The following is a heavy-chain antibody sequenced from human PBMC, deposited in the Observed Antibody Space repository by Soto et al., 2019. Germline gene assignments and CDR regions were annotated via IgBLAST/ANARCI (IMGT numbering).Heavy chain of an antibody. D-gene: IGHD2-2*01. CDR3: ARVIVVVPAAKGPRYYFDY. CDR2: IIPIFGTA. J-gene: IGHJ4*02. CDR1: GGTFSSYA. Sequence: GASVKVSCKASGGTFSSYAISWVRQAPGQGLEWMGGIIPIFGTANYAQKFQGRVTITADESTSTAYMELSSLRSEDTAVYYCARVIVVVPAAKGPRYYFDYWGQGTLVTVSS. V-gene: IGHV1-69*13.